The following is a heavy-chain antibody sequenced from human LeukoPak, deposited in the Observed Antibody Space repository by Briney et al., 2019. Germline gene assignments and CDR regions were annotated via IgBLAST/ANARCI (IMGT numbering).Heavy chain of an antibody. V-gene: IGHV3-66*01. CDR3: ARDHGVQLRLGVDGMDV. CDR1: GFTVSSNY. D-gene: IGHD1-1*01. J-gene: IGHJ6*02. Sequence: GGSLRLSCAASGFTVSSNYMSWVRQAPGKGLEWVSVIRSDGTTDYADSVKGRFDVSRDNFKNTLYLQMNSLRAEDTAVYYCARDHGVQLRLGVDGMDVWGQGTTVTVSS. CDR2: IRSDGTT.